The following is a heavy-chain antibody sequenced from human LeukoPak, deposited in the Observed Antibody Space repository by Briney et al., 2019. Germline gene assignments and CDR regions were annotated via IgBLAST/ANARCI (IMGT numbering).Heavy chain of an antibody. Sequence: ASVTLSCKASGYTFTGYYMHWVRQPHGQGLEWMGWINPNSGGTNYAQKFQGRVTMTRDTSSSTAYMELSRLRSDDTAVYYCARDLGDIVVVPAARGDFDYWGQGTLVTVSS. CDR1: GYTFTGYY. J-gene: IGHJ4*02. CDR3: ARDLGDIVVVPAARGDFDY. D-gene: IGHD2-2*01. CDR2: INPNSGGT. V-gene: IGHV1-2*02.